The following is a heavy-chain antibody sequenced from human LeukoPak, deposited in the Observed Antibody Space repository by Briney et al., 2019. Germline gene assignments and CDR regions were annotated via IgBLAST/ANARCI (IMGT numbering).Heavy chain of an antibody. Sequence: SETLSLTCTVSGGFIGSGGYYWSWIRQPPGKGLEWIGYIYFSGSTNYNPSLKSRVTISVDTSKNQFSLKLSSVTAADTAVYYCARSKSQSGSYRYYFDYWGQGTLVTVSS. D-gene: IGHD1-26*01. CDR1: GGFIGSGGYY. J-gene: IGHJ4*02. CDR3: ARSKSQSGSYRYYFDY. CDR2: IYFSGST. V-gene: IGHV4-61*08.